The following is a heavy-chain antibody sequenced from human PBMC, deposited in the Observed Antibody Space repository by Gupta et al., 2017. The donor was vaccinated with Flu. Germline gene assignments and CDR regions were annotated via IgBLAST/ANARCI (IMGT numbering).Heavy chain of an antibody. V-gene: IGHV3-23*01. CDR1: GFTFRSHA. D-gene: IGHD3-22*01. CDR2: ISGNGEST. CDR3: AKGAEGVTMIIVSCFDP. J-gene: IGHJ5*02. Sequence: EVQLLESGGTLEQPGGSLRLSCVASGFTFRSHALNWVRQAPGKGLAWVAGISGNGESTYYIQSVKGRFSISRDNSKNTLYLQMDSLRAEDTAVYYCAKGAEGVTMIIVSCFDPWGQGTLVTVSS.